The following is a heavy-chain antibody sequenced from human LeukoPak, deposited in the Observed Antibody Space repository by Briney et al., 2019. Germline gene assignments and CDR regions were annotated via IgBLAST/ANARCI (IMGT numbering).Heavy chain of an antibody. CDR2: IIPILGIA. J-gene: IGHJ4*02. V-gene: IGHV1-69*04. CDR3: AREGDYYDSSGYPHFDY. D-gene: IGHD3-22*01. Sequence: SVKVSCKASGGTFSSYAISWVRQAPGQGLEWMGRIIPILGIANYAQKFQGRVTITADKSTSTAYMELSSLRSEDTAVYYCAREGDYYDSSGYPHFDYWGQGTLVTVSS. CDR1: GGTFSSYA.